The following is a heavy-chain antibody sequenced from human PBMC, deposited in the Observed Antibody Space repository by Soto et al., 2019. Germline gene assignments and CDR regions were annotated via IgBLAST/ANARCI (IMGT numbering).Heavy chain of an antibody. CDR2: IIPIFGTA. V-gene: IGHV1-69*13. CDR3: ARASRGFRYYYGMDV. J-gene: IGHJ6*02. Sequence: EASVKVSCKASGGTFSSYAISWVRQAPGQGLEWMGGIIPIFGTANYAQKFQGRVTITADESTSTAYMELSSLRSEDTAVYYCARASRGFRYYYGMDVWGQGTTVTVSS. D-gene: IGHD3-10*01. CDR1: GGTFSSYA.